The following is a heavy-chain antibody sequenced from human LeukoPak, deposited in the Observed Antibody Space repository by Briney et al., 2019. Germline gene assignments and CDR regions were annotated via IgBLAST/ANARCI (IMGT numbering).Heavy chain of an antibody. Sequence: GGSLRLSCAASGFTFSSYNMNWVRQTPGKGLEWVSPITSSSTYTFYADSVKGRFTISRDNARNSLYLQMNSLRAEDTAVYYCARDDPYYYDSSGYCDYWGQGTLVTVSS. CDR2: ITSSSTYT. CDR3: ARDDPYYYDSSGYCDY. J-gene: IGHJ4*02. D-gene: IGHD3-22*01. CDR1: GFTFSSYN. V-gene: IGHV3-21*01.